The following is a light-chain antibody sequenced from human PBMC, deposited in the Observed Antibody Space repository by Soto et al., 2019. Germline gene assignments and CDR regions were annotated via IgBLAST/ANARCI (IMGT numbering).Light chain of an antibody. V-gene: IGKV1-33*01. CDR1: HDITSY. CDR2: DPS. J-gene: IGKJ3*01. CDR3: QTCDYFPI. Sequence: DIQMTQSPSSLSASVGDRVTITCQASHDITSYLNWYQHKPGKAPKLLIYDPSILEAGVPTRFSGSGSGKHFTFTISSLQPEDVAAYYCQTCDYFPIFGPGTTVDFK.